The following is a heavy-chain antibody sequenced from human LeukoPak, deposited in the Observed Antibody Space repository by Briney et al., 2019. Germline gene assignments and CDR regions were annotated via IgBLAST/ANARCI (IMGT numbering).Heavy chain of an antibody. CDR3: TRPNPAYCGGDCYYQYYFDY. Sequence: GGSLRLSCAASGFTFSGSAMHWVRQASGKGLEWVGRIRSKANSYATAYAASVKGRFTTSRDDSKNTAYLQMNSLKTEDTAVYYCTRPNPAYCGGDCYYQYYFDYWGQGTLVTVSS. V-gene: IGHV3-73*01. CDR2: IRSKANSYAT. CDR1: GFTFSGSA. J-gene: IGHJ4*02. D-gene: IGHD2-21*02.